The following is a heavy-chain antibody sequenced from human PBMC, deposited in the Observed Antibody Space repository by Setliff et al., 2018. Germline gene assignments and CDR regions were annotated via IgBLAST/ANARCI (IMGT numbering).Heavy chain of an antibody. CDR2: IYTSGST. CDR3: ARDPVVVVAAMSDAFDI. J-gene: IGHJ3*02. D-gene: IGHD2-15*01. CDR1: GGSISSGSYY. Sequence: PSETLSLTCTVSGGSISSGSYYWSWIRQPARKGLEWIGHIYTSGSTNYNPSLKSRVTISVDTSKNQFSLKLSSVTAADTAVYYCARDPVVVVAAMSDAFDIWGQGTMVTVSS. V-gene: IGHV4-61*09.